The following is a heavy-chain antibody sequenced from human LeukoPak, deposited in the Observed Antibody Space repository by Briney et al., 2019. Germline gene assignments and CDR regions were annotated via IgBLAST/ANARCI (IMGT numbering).Heavy chain of an antibody. V-gene: IGHV1-2*02. D-gene: IGHD3-10*01. CDR2: INPNSGGT. J-gene: IGHJ6*03. CDR3: ARDGQLWFDDYYYYYYMDV. Sequence: ASVKVSCKASGYTLTGYYMHWVRQAPGQGLEWMGWINPNSGGTNYAQKFQGRVTMTRDTSISTAYMELSRLRSDDTAVYYCARDGQLWFDDYYYYYYMDVWGKGTTVTISS. CDR1: GYTLTGYY.